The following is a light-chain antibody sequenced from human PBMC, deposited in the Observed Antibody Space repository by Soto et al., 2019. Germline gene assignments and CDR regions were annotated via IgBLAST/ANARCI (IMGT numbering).Light chain of an antibody. CDR3: QQLLSYPIT. V-gene: IGKV1-9*01. CDR2: AAS. CDR1: QGISSY. J-gene: IGKJ5*01. Sequence: DIQLTHSPSFLSASVGDRVTITCRASQGISSYLAWYQQKPGKAPKLLIYAASTLQSGVPLRFSGSGSGTSFTLTVSSLQPEDFATYYCQQLLSYPITFGQGTRLEIK.